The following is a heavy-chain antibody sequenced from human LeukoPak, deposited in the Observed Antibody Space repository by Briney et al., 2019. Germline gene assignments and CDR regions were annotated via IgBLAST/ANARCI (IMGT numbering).Heavy chain of an antibody. CDR2: YSGST. V-gene: IGHV4-59*08. Sequence: KTSETLSLTCTVSGGSISSYYWSWIRQPPGKGLEWIGYYSGSTYYNPSLKSRVTISVDTSKNQFSLKLSSVTAADTAVYYCARHREYSSSWDYYYYMDVWGKGTTVTVSS. D-gene: IGHD6-6*01. CDR3: ARHREYSSSWDYYYYMDV. J-gene: IGHJ6*03. CDR1: GGSISSYY.